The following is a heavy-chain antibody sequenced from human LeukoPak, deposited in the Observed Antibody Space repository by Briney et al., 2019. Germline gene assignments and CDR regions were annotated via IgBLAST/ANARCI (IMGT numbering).Heavy chain of an antibody. D-gene: IGHD2-2*01. CDR3: ARVKCSSTSCYELGRLYYYYGIEV. V-gene: IGHV4-59*01. CDR2: IYYSGST. J-gene: IGHJ6*02. CDR1: GGSISSYY. Sequence: PSETLSLTCTVSGGSISSYYWSWIRQPPGKGLEWIGYIYYSGSTNYNPSLKSRVTISVDTSKNQFSLKLSSVTAADTTVYYCARVKCSSTSCYELGRLYYYYGIEVWGQGTTVTVSS.